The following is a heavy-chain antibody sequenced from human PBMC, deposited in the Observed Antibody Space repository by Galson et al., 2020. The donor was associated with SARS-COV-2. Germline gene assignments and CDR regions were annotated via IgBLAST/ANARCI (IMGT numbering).Heavy chain of an antibody. CDR1: GDSLSSSHFY. D-gene: IGHD3-10*01. J-gene: IGHJ5*02. CDR3: ARHGDVLVWVGESPALNWFDP. V-gene: IGHV4-39*01. Sequence: ASETLSLTCTVSGDSLSSSHFYWGWIRQAPGKGLEWIASMYYNGGTYNNPSFKRRATISVDTSKNQFSLRLTSVTAADTAVYYCARHGDVLVWVGESPALNWFDPWGQGSLVTVSS. CDR2: MYYNGGT.